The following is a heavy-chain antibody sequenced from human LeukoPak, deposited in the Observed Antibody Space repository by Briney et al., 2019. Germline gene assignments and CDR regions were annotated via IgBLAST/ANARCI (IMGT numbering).Heavy chain of an antibody. CDR2: IYYSGST. J-gene: IGHJ5*02. D-gene: IGHD2-15*01. CDR1: GGSISSYY. Sequence: PSETLSLTCTVSGGSISSYYWSWIRQPPGKGLEWIGYIYYSGSTNYNPSLKSRVTISVDTSKNQFSLKLSSVTAADTAAYYCARPVCSGGSCYSFDPWGQGTLITVSS. CDR3: ARPVCSGGSCYSFDP. V-gene: IGHV4-59*01.